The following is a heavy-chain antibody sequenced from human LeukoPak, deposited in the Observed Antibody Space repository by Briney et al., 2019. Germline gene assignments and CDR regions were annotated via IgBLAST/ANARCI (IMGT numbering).Heavy chain of an antibody. V-gene: IGHV3-74*01. D-gene: IGHD5-24*01. CDR2: VDSYGSGT. Sequence: GGSLRLSCVASGFTFSSYWMHWVRQDPGKGLVWVARVDSYGSGTDYADSVKGRFTISRDNAKNTLYLQMNSLRAEDTAVYFCVREEMTTILDQYYYYVDVWGKGTTVTVSS. J-gene: IGHJ6*03. CDR3: VREEMTTILDQYYYYVDV. CDR1: GFTFSSYW.